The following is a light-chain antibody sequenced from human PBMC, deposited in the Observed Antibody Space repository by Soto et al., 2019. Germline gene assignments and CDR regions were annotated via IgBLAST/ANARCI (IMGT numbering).Light chain of an antibody. V-gene: IGKV3-15*01. J-gene: IGKJ4*01. CDR1: ESVYSN. CDR3: QQYAKWPLT. CDR2: AAS. Sequence: EIVMTQSPATLSVSQGERATLSCRASESVYSNLAWYQQKPGQAPTLLIFAASTRATGIPARFSGSGSGTEFTFTLRSLQSEDFAVYYCQQYAKWPLTFGGGTKVEIK.